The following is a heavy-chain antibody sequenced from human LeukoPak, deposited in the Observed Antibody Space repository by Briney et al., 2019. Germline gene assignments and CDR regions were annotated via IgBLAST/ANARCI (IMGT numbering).Heavy chain of an antibody. Sequence: SQTLSLTCTISGGSISSGGYYWSWIRQHPGKGLEWIGYIYYSGSTYYNPSLKSRVTRSVDTSKNQFSLKLSSVTAADTAVYYGASTGLRNWFDPWGQGTLVTVSS. CDR2: IYYSGST. D-gene: IGHD1-14*01. CDR3: ASTGLRNWFDP. V-gene: IGHV4-31*03. CDR1: GGSISSGGYY. J-gene: IGHJ5*02.